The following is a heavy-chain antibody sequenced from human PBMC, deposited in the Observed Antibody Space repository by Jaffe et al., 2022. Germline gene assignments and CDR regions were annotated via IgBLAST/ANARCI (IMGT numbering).Heavy chain of an antibody. D-gene: IGHD1-1*01. J-gene: IGHJ6*03. V-gene: IGHV3-74*01. CDR3: VRAPDDHYHYMDV. CDR1: GLTFNTYW. Sequence: EVRLLESGGGLVQPGGSLRLSCAASGLTFNTYWMHWVRQAPGKGLVWVARISGDGSTTTYADSVKGRFTISRDNAKNTLFVQMNRLRVEDTAVYYCVRAPDDHYHYMDVWGKGTTVTVSS. CDR2: ISGDGSTT.